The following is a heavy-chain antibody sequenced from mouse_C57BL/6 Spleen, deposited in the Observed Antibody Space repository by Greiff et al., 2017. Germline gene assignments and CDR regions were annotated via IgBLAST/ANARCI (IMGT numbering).Heavy chain of an antibody. D-gene: IGHD1-1*01. CDR1: GYAFSSSW. CDR2: IYPGDGDT. J-gene: IGHJ3*01. CDR3: ATYYGSSYVFAY. V-gene: IGHV1-82*01. Sequence: QVQLQQSGPELVKPGASVKISCKASGYAFSSSWMNWVKQRPGKGLEWIGRIYPGDGDTNYNGKFKGKATLTADKSSSTAYMQLSSLTSEDSAVYFCATYYGSSYVFAYWGQGTLVTVSA.